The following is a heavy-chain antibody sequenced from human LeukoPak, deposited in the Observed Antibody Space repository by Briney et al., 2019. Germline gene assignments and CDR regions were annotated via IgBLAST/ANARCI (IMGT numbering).Heavy chain of an antibody. CDR3: AKELSSSWYDYYYGMDV. D-gene: IGHD6-13*01. CDR1: GFTFTSYA. Sequence: GGSLRLSCAVTGFTFTSYAISWVRQAPGKGLEWVSTISGSGDRTYYADSVKGRFTLSRDKSKNTLYLQMNSLRAEDTAVYYCAKELSSSWYDYYYGMDVWGQGTTVTVPS. V-gene: IGHV3-23*01. J-gene: IGHJ6*02. CDR2: ISGSGDRT.